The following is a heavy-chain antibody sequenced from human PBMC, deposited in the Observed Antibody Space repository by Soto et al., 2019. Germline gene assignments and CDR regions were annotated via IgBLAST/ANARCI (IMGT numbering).Heavy chain of an antibody. CDR1: GVTVSSYV. V-gene: IGHV3-74*01. D-gene: IGHD3-16*02. Sequence: PCGSLRLSCAASGVTVSSYVVGVVLQAPGKGLEWVSSINSDGSSTSYADPVKGRFTISRDNAKNTLYLQMNSLRAEDTAVYYCARDRGDYIWGSHPSPPDDALDIWGQGTMVTVSS. CDR3: ARDRGDYIWGSHPSPPDDALDI. J-gene: IGHJ3*02. CDR2: INSDGSST.